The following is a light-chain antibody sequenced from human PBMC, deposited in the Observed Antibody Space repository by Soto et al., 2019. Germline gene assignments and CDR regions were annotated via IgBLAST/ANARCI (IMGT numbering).Light chain of an antibody. CDR3: SSYAGSYILGV. CDR2: DVT. J-gene: IGLJ3*02. Sequence: QLVLTQPRSVSGSPGQSVTLSCTGTSSDVGGYDFVSWYQQHPGKAPKLLIYDVTKRPSGVPDRFSGSKSGNSASLTISGLQAEDEADYYCSSYAGSYILGVFGGGTKLTVL. CDR1: SSDVGGYDF. V-gene: IGLV2-11*01.